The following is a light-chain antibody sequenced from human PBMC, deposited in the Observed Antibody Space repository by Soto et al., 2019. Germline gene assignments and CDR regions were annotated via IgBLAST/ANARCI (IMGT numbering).Light chain of an antibody. Sequence: DIQMTQSPSTLSGSVGARVPINRRASQTISSWLAWYQKKPGKAPKLLIYKASTLKSGVPSRFSGSGSGTECTLTISSLQPDDFATYYCQHYNSYSEAFTQGTKVDIK. CDR2: KAS. J-gene: IGKJ1*01. CDR1: QTISSW. V-gene: IGKV1-5*03. CDR3: QHYNSYSEA.